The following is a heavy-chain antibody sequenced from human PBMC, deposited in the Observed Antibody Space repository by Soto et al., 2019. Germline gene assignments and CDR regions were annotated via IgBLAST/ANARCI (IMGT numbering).Heavy chain of an antibody. J-gene: IGHJ4*02. Sequence: VQLVESGGGVVQPGRSPRLSCAASGFTFSDYAMHWVRQAPGKGLEWVAVVSHDGRNTHYADSMKGRFTISRDSSKNTVSLEMTSLRAEDTAVYYCAKGGRQWLVTSDFNYWGQGALVNVSS. V-gene: IGHV3-30*18. CDR1: GFTFSDYA. CDR2: VSHDGRNT. CDR3: AKGGRQWLVTSDFNY. D-gene: IGHD6-19*01.